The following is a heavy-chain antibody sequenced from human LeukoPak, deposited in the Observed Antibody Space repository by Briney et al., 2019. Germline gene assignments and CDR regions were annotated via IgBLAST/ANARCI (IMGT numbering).Heavy chain of an antibody. CDR1: GYTFTSYG. CDR2: ISAYNGNT. J-gene: IGHJ6*02. CDR3: ARRDIAADAYYYYGMDV. V-gene: IGHV1-18*01. Sequence: ASVNVSCTASGYTFTSYGISWVRQAPGQGLEWMGWISAYNGNTNYAQKLQGRVTMTTDTSTSTAYMELRSLRSDDTAVYYCARRDIAADAYYYYGMDVWGQGTTVTVSS. D-gene: IGHD6-13*01.